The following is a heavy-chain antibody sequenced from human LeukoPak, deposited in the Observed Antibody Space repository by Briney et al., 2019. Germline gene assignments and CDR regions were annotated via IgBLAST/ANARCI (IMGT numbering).Heavy chain of an antibody. CDR3: AILHNSNNGRGRGY. D-gene: IGHD2-8*01. J-gene: IGHJ4*02. CDR2: IYYSGST. V-gene: IGHV4-31*03. CDR1: GGSISSGGYY. Sequence: SETLSLTCTVSGGSISSGGYYWSWIRQHPGKGLEWIGYIYYSGSTYYNPSLKSRVTISVDTSKNQFSLKLSSVTAADTAVYYCAILHNSNNGRGRGYWGQGTLVTVSS.